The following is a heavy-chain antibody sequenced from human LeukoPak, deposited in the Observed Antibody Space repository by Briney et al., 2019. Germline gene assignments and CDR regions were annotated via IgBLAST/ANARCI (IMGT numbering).Heavy chain of an antibody. CDR1: GFSFSSYW. Sequence: SLRLSCEGSGFSFSSYWMTWVRQLPGKGPEWVANIRQDESERYFADSVKGRFTISRDNAKKSVYLHMSSLRAEDTALYYCARLSAYYYGSYFYYYMDVWGKGTTVTVSS. CDR3: ARLSAYYYGSYFYYYMDV. V-gene: IGHV3-7*01. D-gene: IGHD3-10*01. CDR2: IRQDESER. J-gene: IGHJ6*03.